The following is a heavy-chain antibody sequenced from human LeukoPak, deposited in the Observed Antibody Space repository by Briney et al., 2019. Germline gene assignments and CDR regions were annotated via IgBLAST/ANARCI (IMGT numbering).Heavy chain of an antibody. CDR2: IYSGGST. Sequence: GGSLRLSCAASGFNVSSNYMSWVRQAPGKGLEGVSVIYSGGSTYYADSVKGGFTISRDNYKNTLYLQRNSLRAEDTAVYYCALAHCSSTSCYALRYFDYWGQGTLVTVSS. V-gene: IGHV3-53*01. CDR3: ALAHCSSTSCYALRYFDY. CDR1: GFNVSSNY. D-gene: IGHD2-2*01. J-gene: IGHJ4*02.